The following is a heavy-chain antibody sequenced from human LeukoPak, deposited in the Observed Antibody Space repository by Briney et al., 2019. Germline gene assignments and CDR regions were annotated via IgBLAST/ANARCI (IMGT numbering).Heavy chain of an antibody. J-gene: IGHJ4*02. CDR3: ARGYSSSWHDY. V-gene: IGHV3-33*01. D-gene: IGHD6-13*01. CDR1: GFTFSSYG. Sequence: GGSLRLSCAASGFTFSSYGMHWVRQAPGKGLEWVAVIWYDGSNKYYADSVKGRFTISRDNSKNTLYLQMNSLRAEDTAVYYCARGYSSSWHDYWGQGTLVTVSS. CDR2: IWYDGSNK.